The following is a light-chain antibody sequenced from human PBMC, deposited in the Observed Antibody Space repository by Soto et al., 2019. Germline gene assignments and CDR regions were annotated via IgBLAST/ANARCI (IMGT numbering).Light chain of an antibody. Sequence: QSVLTQPASVSGSPGQSITISCTGTSSDVGGYNYVSWYQQHPGKAPKLMIYDVSTRPSGVSNRVSGSKSGNTASLTISGLQAEDEADYYCSSYTSSSSYVFGTGTKLTVL. CDR3: SSYTSSSSYV. CDR2: DVS. V-gene: IGLV2-14*01. J-gene: IGLJ1*01. CDR1: SSDVGGYNY.